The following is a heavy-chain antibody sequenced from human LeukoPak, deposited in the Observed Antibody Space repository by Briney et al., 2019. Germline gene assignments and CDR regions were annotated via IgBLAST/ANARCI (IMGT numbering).Heavy chain of an antibody. D-gene: IGHD6-19*01. V-gene: IGHV3-23*01. Sequence: PGGSLRLSCAASGFTFSSYAMSWVRQAPGKGLEWVSAISGSGGSTYYADSVKGRFTISRDNSKNTLYLQMNSLRAEDTAVYYCARGQWLDVHYYYGMDVWGQGTTVTVSS. CDR3: ARGQWLDVHYYYGMDV. CDR2: ISGSGGST. J-gene: IGHJ6*02. CDR1: GFTFSSYA.